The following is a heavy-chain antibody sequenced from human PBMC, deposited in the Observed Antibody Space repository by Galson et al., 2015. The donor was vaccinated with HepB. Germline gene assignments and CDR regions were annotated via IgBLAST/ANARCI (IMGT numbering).Heavy chain of an antibody. CDR1: GFTFSVYA. Sequence: SLRLSCAASGFTFSVYAMHWVRQAPGKGLEWVATISDDGSAKFYADSVKGRFTISRDNSKNTLYLQMNSLGSDDTAVYYCARDSYLRRRGYFPHWGQGTLVTVSS. CDR2: ISDDGSAK. J-gene: IGHJ1*01. V-gene: IGHV3-30*04. CDR3: ARDSYLRRRGYFPH. D-gene: IGHD3-10*02.